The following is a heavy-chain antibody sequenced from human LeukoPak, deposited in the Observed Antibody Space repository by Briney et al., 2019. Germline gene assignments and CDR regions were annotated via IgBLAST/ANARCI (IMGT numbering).Heavy chain of an antibody. Sequence: GASLRLSCTASGFTFGDYAMSWVRQAPGKGLELVSFIRSKPYGGTAEYAASVKGRFTISRDDSKSIAYLQMNSLKTEDTAVYYCTRVSLVVASVFFDYWGQGTLVTVSS. CDR2: IRSKPYGGTA. D-gene: IGHD2-15*01. J-gene: IGHJ4*02. V-gene: IGHV3-49*04. CDR3: TRVSLVVASVFFDY. CDR1: GFTFGDYA.